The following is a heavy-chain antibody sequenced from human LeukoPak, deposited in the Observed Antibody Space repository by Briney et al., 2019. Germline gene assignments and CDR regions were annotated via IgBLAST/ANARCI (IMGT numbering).Heavy chain of an antibody. CDR3: ATWGGSYFDY. D-gene: IGHD3-16*01. Sequence: SETLSLTCAVYGGSFSGYYWSWIRQPPGKGLEWIGEINHSGSTNYNPSLKSRVTISVDTSKNQFSLKLSSVTAADTAVYYCATWGGSYFDYWGQGTLVTVSS. V-gene: IGHV4-34*01. CDR1: GGSFSGYY. CDR2: INHSGST. J-gene: IGHJ4*02.